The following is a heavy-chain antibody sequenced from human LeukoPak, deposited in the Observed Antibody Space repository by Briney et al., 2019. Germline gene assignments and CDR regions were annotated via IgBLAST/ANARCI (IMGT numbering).Heavy chain of an antibody. CDR2: ISHDGNNK. D-gene: IGHD3-3*01. J-gene: IGHJ4*02. Sequence: GGSLRLSCAASGFTFSTYAMHWVRQAPDKGLEWVAVISHDGNNKYYADSMKGRFTISRDDSKSTLYLQLNSLRAEDTAVYSCVRDAGFWSPGGYWGQGALVTVSS. CDR1: GFTFSTYA. CDR3: VRDAGFWSPGGY. V-gene: IGHV3-30-3*01.